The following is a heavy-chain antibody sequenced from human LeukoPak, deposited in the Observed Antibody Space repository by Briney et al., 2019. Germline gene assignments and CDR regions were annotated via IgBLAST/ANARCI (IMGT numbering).Heavy chain of an antibody. J-gene: IGHJ4*02. CDR3: ARSITIFGVVTDYFDY. V-gene: IGHV4-61*02. CDR1: GGSISSGSYY. D-gene: IGHD3-3*01. CDR2: IYTSGST. Sequence: SETLSLTCTVSGGSISSGSYYWSWIRQPAGKGPEWIGRIYTSGSTNYNPSLKSRVTISVDTSKNQFSLKLSSVTAADTAVYYCARSITIFGVVTDYFDYWGQGTLVTVSS.